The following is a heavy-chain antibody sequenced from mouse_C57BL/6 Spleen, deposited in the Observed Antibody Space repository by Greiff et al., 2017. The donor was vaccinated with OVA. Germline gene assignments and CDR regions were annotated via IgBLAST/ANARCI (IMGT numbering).Heavy chain of an antibody. CDR2: ISDGGSYT. J-gene: IGHJ2*01. V-gene: IGHV5-4*01. Sequence: EVQLVESGGGLVKPGGSLKLSCAASGFTFSSYAMSWVRQTPEKRLEWVATISDGGSYTYYPDNVKGRFTISRDNAKNNLYLQMSHLKSEDTAMYYCARDRDYYGSSYGGYFDYWGQGTTLTVSS. CDR1: GFTFSSYA. CDR3: ARDRDYYGSSYGGYFDY. D-gene: IGHD1-1*01.